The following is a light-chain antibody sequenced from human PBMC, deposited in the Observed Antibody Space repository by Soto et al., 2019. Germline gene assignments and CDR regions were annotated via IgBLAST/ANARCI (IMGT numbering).Light chain of an antibody. J-gene: IGKJ1*01. CDR1: QTIFNW. CDR3: QQYNSYPWT. V-gene: IGKV1-5*01. Sequence: DIQMTQSPSTLTASVGDRVTITCRASQTIFNWLAWYQRKPGRAPNLLIYDASSLQSGVPSTFSGSGSGTEFTLTISSLQTGDFATYYCQQYNSYPWTFGQGTKVEIK. CDR2: DAS.